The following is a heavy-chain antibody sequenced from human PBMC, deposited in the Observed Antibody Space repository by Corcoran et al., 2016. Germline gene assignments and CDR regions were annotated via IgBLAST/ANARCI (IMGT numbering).Heavy chain of an antibody. V-gene: IGHV1-69*01. J-gene: IGHJ6*02. D-gene: IGHD5-12*01. CDR2: IIPIFGTA. Sequence: QVQLVQSGAEVKKPGSSVKVSCKASGGTFSSYAISWVRQAPGQGLEWMGGIIPIFGTANYAQKFQGRVTITADESTSTAYMELSSLRSEDTAVYYCARRVVARRDYYYGMDVWGQGTTVTVSS. CDR3: ARRVVARRDYYYGMDV. CDR1: GGTFSSYA.